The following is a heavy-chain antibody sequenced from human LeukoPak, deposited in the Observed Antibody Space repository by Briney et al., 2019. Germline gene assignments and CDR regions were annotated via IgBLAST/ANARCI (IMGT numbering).Heavy chain of an antibody. J-gene: IGHJ5*02. CDR1: GFTFSSYG. V-gene: IGHV3-30*02. CDR3: AKDLRFQDNWFDP. CDR2: IRYDGSNK. Sequence: GGSLRLSCAASGFTFSSYGMHWVRQAPGKGPEWVAFIRYDGSNKYYADSVKGRFTISRDNSKNTLYLQMNSLRAEDTAVYYCAKDLRFQDNWFDPWGQGTLVTVSS. D-gene: IGHD5/OR15-5a*01.